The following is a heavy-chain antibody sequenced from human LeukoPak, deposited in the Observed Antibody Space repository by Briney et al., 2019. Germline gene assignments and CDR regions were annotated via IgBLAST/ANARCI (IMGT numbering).Heavy chain of an antibody. J-gene: IGHJ5*02. CDR1: GYSFTSYW. V-gene: IGHV5-51*01. Sequence: GESLKISCKGSGYSFTSYWIGWVRQMPGKGLEWMGIIYPGDSDTRYSPSFQGQVTISADKSISTAYLQWSSLKASDTAMYYCARRSSWYEGGTIGNWFDPWGQGTLVTVSS. CDR2: IYPGDSDT. D-gene: IGHD6-13*01. CDR3: ARRSSWYEGGTIGNWFDP.